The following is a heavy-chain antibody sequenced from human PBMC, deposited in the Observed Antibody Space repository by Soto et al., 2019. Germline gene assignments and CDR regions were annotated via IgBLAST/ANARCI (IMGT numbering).Heavy chain of an antibody. Sequence: SETLSLTCTVSGGSISSGGYYWSWIRQHPGKGLEWIGCIYYSGSTYYNPSLKSRVTISVDTSKNQFSLKLSSVTAADTAVYYCARQYNWNYAPNWFDPWGQGTLVTVSS. V-gene: IGHV4-39*01. D-gene: IGHD1-7*01. CDR1: GGSISSGGYY. CDR2: IYYSGST. J-gene: IGHJ5*02. CDR3: ARQYNWNYAPNWFDP.